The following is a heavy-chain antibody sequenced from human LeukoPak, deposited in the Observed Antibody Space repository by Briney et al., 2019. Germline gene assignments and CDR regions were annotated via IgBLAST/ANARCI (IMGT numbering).Heavy chain of an antibody. D-gene: IGHD1-26*01. Sequence: SETLSLTCAVYGGSFSGYYWSWIRQPPGKGLEWIGEINHSGSTNYNPSLKSRVTISVDTSKNQFSLKLSSVTAADTAVYYCARDFVGTDAFDIWGQGTMVTVSS. J-gene: IGHJ3*02. CDR3: ARDFVGTDAFDI. V-gene: IGHV4-34*01. CDR2: INHSGST. CDR1: GGSFSGYY.